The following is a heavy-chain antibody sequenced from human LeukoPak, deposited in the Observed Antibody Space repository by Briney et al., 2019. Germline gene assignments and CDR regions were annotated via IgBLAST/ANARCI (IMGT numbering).Heavy chain of an antibody. J-gene: IGHJ4*02. Sequence: PGGSLRLSCAASGSTFRSFAMHWVRQAPGKGLEWVAIISHDGTDKYYADSVKGRFTISRDNSKNTLHLQMNSLRVEDTAVYYCVQRGGLDYWGQGTLVTVSS. D-gene: IGHD3-16*01. CDR1: GSTFRSFA. V-gene: IGHV3-30*04. CDR3: VQRGGLDY. CDR2: ISHDGTDK.